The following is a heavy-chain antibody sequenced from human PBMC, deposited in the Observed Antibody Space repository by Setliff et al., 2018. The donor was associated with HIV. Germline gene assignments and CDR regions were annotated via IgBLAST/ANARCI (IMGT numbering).Heavy chain of an antibody. V-gene: IGHV1-8*01. Sequence: ASVKVSCKASGYNFTSHDINWVRQAPGQGLEWMGWMNPKSGNTGYARKFQGRVTMTRKTSISTAYMELRSLRSDDTAVYYCAREYCGGDCYSFTYHYYYMDVWGKGTTVTISS. D-gene: IGHD2-21*02. CDR1: GYNFTSHD. CDR2: MNPKSGNT. J-gene: IGHJ6*03. CDR3: AREYCGGDCYSFTYHYYYMDV.